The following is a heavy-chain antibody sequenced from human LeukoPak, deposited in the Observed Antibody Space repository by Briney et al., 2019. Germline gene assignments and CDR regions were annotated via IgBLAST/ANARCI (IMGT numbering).Heavy chain of an antibody. CDR1: GGSISSSSYY. D-gene: IGHD2-15*01. V-gene: IGHV4-39*07. J-gene: IGHJ3*02. CDR2: IYYSGST. Sequence: SETLSLTCTVSGGSISSSSYYWGWIRQPPGKGLEWIGSIYYSGSTYYNPSLKSRVTISVDTSKNQFSLKLSSVTAADTAVYYCARYGVVLRAFDIWGQGTMVTVSS. CDR3: ARYGVVLRAFDI.